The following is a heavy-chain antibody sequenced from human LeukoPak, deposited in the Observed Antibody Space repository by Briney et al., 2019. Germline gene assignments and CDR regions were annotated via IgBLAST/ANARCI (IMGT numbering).Heavy chain of an antibody. V-gene: IGHV4-59*08. CDR1: GGSISSYY. D-gene: IGHD6-19*01. J-gene: IGHJ3*02. Sequence: SETLSLTCTVSGGSISSYYWSWIRQPPGKGLEWIGYIYYSGSTNYNPSLKSRVTVSVDTSKNQFSLKLSSVTAADTAVYYCARQGISGGWATDAFDIWGQGTMVTVSS. CDR3: ARQGISGGWATDAFDI. CDR2: IYYSGST.